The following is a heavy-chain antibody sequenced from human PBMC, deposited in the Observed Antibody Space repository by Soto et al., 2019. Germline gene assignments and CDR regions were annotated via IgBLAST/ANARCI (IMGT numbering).Heavy chain of an antibody. CDR2: ISGSGGST. Sequence: EVQLVESGGGLVQPGRSLRLSCAASGFTFDDYAMHWVRQAPGKGLEWVSGISGSGGSTYYADSVKGRFTISRDNSKNTVYLQMNSLRAEDTAVYYCAIDYWGQGTLVTVSS. J-gene: IGHJ4*02. CDR1: GFTFDDYA. V-gene: IGHV3-23*04. CDR3: AIDY.